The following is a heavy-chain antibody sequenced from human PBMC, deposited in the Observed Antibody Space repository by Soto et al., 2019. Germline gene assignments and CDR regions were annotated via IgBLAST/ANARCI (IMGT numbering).Heavy chain of an antibody. CDR3: AKDSSGLPNQVLRFLEWLLHEFDY. Sequence: PGGSLRLSCAASGFTFSSYAMRWVRQAPGKGLEWVSAISGSGGSTYYADSVKGRFTISRDNSKNTLYLQMNSLRAEDTAVYYCAKDSSGLPNQVLRFLEWLLHEFDYWGQGTLVTVSS. CDR1: GFTFSSYA. D-gene: IGHD3-3*01. J-gene: IGHJ4*02. CDR2: ISGSGGST. V-gene: IGHV3-23*01.